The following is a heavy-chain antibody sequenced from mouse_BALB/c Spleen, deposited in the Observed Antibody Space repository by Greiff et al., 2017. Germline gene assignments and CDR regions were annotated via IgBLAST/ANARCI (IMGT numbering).Heavy chain of an antibody. V-gene: IGHV14-1*02. D-gene: IGHD2-4*01. CDR3: ARVGITAY. Sequence: VQLQQSGAGLVRPGALVKLSCKASGFTIRDYYMHWVKQKPEQGLEWIGWIDPESGNTIYAPKFQGKASITADTSSNTAYLQLSSLTSEDTAVYECARVGITAYWGQGTLVTVSA. J-gene: IGHJ3*01. CDR1: GFTIRDYY. CDR2: IDPESGNT.